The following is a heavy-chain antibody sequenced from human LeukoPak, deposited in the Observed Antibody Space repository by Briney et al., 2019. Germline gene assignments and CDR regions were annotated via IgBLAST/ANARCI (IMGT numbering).Heavy chain of an antibody. CDR2: INPNSGGT. V-gene: IGHV1-2*02. CDR1: GYTFTGYY. J-gene: IGHJ5*02. Sequence: EASVRVSCKASGYTFTGYYMHWVRQAPGQGLEWMGWINPNSGGTNYALKFQGRVTMTRDTSISTAYMELSRLRSDDTAVYYCARVAPGWYDILTGYFGAVPTNPNWFDPWGQGTLVTVSS. D-gene: IGHD3-9*01. CDR3: ARVAPGWYDILTGYFGAVPTNPNWFDP.